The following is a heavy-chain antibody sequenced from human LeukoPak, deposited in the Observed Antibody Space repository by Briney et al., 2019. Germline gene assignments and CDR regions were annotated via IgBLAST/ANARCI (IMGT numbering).Heavy chain of an antibody. CDR3: AKSGLNRFDY. CDR2: IGGTGGNI. Sequence: PGGSLRLSCAASGLSFSNYAMYWVRQAPGKGLEWVSAIGGTGGNIFYTDSVKGRFTISRDNSKNTLYLQMNSLRAEDTAVYYCAKSGLNRFDYWGQGTLVTVSS. J-gene: IGHJ4*02. D-gene: IGHD2-15*01. V-gene: IGHV3-23*01. CDR1: GLSFSNYA.